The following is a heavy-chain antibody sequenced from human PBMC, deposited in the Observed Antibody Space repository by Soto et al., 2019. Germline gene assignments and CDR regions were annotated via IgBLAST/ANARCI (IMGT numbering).Heavy chain of an antibody. CDR1: GGTFSSYS. CDR2: VVPILGMA. Sequence: QVQLVQSGAEVKKPGSSVKVSCEASGGTFSSYSFSWVRQAPGQGLEWMGRVVPILGMANYAQKFQCRVTSTADKFRSTVYMEMRSLRSDDTAVYYCARGGAVVVPGSVDRHNWFDPWGQGTLVTVSS. CDR3: ARGGAVVVPGSVDRHNWFDP. D-gene: IGHD2-2*01. V-gene: IGHV1-69*02. J-gene: IGHJ5*02.